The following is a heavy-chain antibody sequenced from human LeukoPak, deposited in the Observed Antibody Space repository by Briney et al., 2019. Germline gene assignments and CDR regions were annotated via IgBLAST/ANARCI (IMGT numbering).Heavy chain of an antibody. J-gene: IGHJ4*02. CDR3: ARGRDGYNFLNRGEYYYFDY. CDR2: FYTSGST. Sequence: SETLSLTCTVSGDSISSGDYYWSWIRQPAGKGLEWIGRFYTSGSTNYNPSLKSRVTISVDTSKNQFSLKLSSVTAADTAVYCCARGRDGYNFLNRGEYYYFDYWGQGTLVTVSS. CDR1: GDSISSGDYY. V-gene: IGHV4-61*02. D-gene: IGHD5-24*01.